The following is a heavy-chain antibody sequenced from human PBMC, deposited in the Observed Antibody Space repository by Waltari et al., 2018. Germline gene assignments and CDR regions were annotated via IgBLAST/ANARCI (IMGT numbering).Heavy chain of an antibody. J-gene: IGHJ4*02. CDR1: GGSISSYY. Sequence: QVQLQESGPGLVKPSETLSLTCTVSGGSISSYYWSWIRQPPGKGLEWIGYIYYSGGTNYNPSLKSRVTISVDTSKNPFSLKLSSVTAADTAVYYCAREFYYDSIGYDYWGQGTLVTVSS. CDR2: IYYSGGT. CDR3: AREFYYDSIGYDY. V-gene: IGHV4-59*01. D-gene: IGHD3-22*01.